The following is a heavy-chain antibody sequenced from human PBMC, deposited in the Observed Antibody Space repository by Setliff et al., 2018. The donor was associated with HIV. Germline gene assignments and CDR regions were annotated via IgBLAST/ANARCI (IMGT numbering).Heavy chain of an antibody. D-gene: IGHD3-22*01. Sequence: LSLTCAVYGGSFSDYSWNWIRQPPGKGLEWIGEINHSGSTNYNPSLKSRVTISLDTSKNQFSLKLNSVTAADTAVYYCARDVLDLVISVYGFWGKGTLVTVSS. CDR3: ARDVLDLVISVYGF. CDR1: GGSFSDYS. V-gene: IGHV4-34*01. CDR2: INHSGST. J-gene: IGHJ4*02.